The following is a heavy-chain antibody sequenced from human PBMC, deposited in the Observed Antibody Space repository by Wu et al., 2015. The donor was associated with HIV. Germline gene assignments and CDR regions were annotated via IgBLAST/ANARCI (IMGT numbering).Heavy chain of an antibody. CDR3: ARDQADIVATINAFDI. D-gene: IGHD5-12*01. Sequence: QVQLVQSGAEVKKPGASVKVSCKASGYTFTNYAITWVRQAPGQGLEWMGWISAYNGDTNYAQNLQGRVTMTTDTSTSTAYMELRSLKSDDTAVYYCARDQADIVATINAFDIWGQGTMVSVSS. CDR2: ISAYNGDT. V-gene: IGHV1-18*01. J-gene: IGHJ3*02. CDR1: GYTFTNYA.